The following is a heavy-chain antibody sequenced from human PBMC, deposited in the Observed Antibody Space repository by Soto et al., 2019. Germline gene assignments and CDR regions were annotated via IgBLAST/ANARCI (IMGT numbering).Heavy chain of an antibody. CDR1: GYTFTSYD. CDR3: ARGRTYYDSSGGQFDP. CDR2: MNPNSGNT. D-gene: IGHD3-22*01. Sequence: QVQLVQSGAEVKKPGASVKVSCKASGYTFTSYDINWVRQATGQGLEWMGWMNPNSGNTGYAQKFQGRVTMTRNTSISTTYMELSSLRSEDTAVYYCARGRTYYDSSGGQFDPWGQGTLVTVSS. J-gene: IGHJ5*02. V-gene: IGHV1-8*01.